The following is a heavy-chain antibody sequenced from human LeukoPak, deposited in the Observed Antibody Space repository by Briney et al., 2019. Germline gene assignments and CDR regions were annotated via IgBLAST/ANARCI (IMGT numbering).Heavy chain of an antibody. D-gene: IGHD5-12*01. CDR3: AKDGAWLRFDD. CDR1: GFPFSSHG. CDR2: ISPGGPT. V-gene: IGHV3-23*01. J-gene: IGHJ4*02. Sequence: GGTLRLSCAGSGFPFSSHGMNWVRQAPGKGLEWVSGISPGGPTYYADSVKGRFTISRDDSKNTLYLQMRNLRADDTAVYYCAKDGAWLRFDDWGQGILVTVSS.